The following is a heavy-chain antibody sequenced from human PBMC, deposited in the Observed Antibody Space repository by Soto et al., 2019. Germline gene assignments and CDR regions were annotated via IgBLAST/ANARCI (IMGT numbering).Heavy chain of an antibody. Sequence: GGSLRLSCAASGFTVSSNYMSWVRQAPGKGLEWVSVIYSGGSTYYADSVKGRFTISRDNSKNTLYLQMNSLRAEDTAVYYCARERLGYCSSTSCYRYFDYWGQGTLVTVSS. CDR3: ARERLGYCSSTSCYRYFDY. J-gene: IGHJ4*02. CDR2: IYSGGST. V-gene: IGHV3-66*01. CDR1: GFTVSSNY. D-gene: IGHD2-2*02.